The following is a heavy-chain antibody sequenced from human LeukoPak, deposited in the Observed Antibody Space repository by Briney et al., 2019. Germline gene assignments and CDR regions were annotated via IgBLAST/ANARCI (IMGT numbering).Heavy chain of an antibody. CDR1: GGSFSGYY. V-gene: IGHV4-34*01. D-gene: IGHD3-10*01. CDR2: INHSGST. CDR3: ARRGGGVIIKWTRHRNYFDY. Sequence: SETLSLTCAVYGGSFSGYYWSWIRQPPGKGLEWIGEINHSGSTNYNPSLKSRVTISVDTSKNQFSLKLSSVTAADTAVYYCARRGGGVIIKWTRHRNYFDYWGQGTLVTVSS. J-gene: IGHJ4*02.